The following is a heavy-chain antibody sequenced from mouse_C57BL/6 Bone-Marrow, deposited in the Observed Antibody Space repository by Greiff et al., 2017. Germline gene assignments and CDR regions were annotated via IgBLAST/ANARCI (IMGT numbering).Heavy chain of an antibody. J-gene: IGHJ1*03. CDR3: ARLYYYGSNYWYFDV. D-gene: IGHD1-1*01. Sequence: EVKLMESGPGLVKPSQTVFLTCTVTGISITTGNYRWSWLRQFPGNKLEWIGYIYYSGTITYNPSLTSRTTITRDTPKNQFFLEMNSLTAEDTATYYCARLYYYGSNYWYFDVWGTGTTVTVSS. CDR2: IYYSGTI. V-gene: IGHV3-5*01. CDR1: GISITTGNYR.